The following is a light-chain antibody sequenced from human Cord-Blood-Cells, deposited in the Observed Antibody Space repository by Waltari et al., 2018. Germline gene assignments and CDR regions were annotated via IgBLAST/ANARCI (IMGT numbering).Light chain of an antibody. Sequence: DIVMTQSPDSLAVSLGERATIHCKSSQSVLYSSNNKNYLAWYQQKPGQPPKLLIYWASTRESGVPDRFSGSGSGTDFTLTISSLQAEDVAVYYCQQYYSTPKTFGQETKVEIK. CDR1: QSVLYSSNNKNY. CDR2: WAS. J-gene: IGKJ1*01. V-gene: IGKV4-1*01. CDR3: QQYYSTPKT.